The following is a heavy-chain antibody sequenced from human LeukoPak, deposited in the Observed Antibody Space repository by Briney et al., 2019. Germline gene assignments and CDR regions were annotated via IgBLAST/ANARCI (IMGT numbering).Heavy chain of an antibody. Sequence: SETLSLTCTVSGGSISSSSYYWGWIRQPPGKGLEWIGSIYYSGSTYYNPSLKSRVTISVDTSKNQFSLKLSSVTAADTAVYYCASRYDFWSGPSPFDYWGQGTLVTVSS. CDR3: ASRYDFWSGPSPFDY. J-gene: IGHJ4*02. D-gene: IGHD3-3*01. V-gene: IGHV4-39*01. CDR2: IYYSGST. CDR1: GGSISSSSYY.